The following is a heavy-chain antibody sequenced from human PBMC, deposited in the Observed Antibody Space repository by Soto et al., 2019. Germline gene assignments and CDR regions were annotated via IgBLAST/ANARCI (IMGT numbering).Heavy chain of an antibody. CDR1: GFTFSNAW. Sequence: EVQLVESGGGLVKPGGSLRLSCAGSGFTFSNAWMNWVRQAPGEGLEWVGRVKSKTHGGTTDYAAPVKGRITISRDDSENTVFLQMNSLKTEDTAVYYCATGGYYPDYWGQGTLVTVSS. CDR3: ATGGYYPDY. J-gene: IGHJ4*02. CDR2: VKSKTHGGTT. D-gene: IGHD3-10*01. V-gene: IGHV3-15*01.